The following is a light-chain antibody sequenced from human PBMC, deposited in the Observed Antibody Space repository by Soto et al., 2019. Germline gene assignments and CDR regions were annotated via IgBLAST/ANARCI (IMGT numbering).Light chain of an antibody. Sequence: QSVLTQPPSASGSPGQSVTISCTGTSSDVGGYNYVSWYQQHPGKAPKLMIYEVSKRPSGVPDRFSGSKSGNTASLTVSGLQAEDEADYYCSSYDSINNHVSGTRTKLTVL. V-gene: IGLV2-8*01. CDR2: EVS. J-gene: IGLJ1*01. CDR1: SSDVGGYNY. CDR3: SSYDSINNHV.